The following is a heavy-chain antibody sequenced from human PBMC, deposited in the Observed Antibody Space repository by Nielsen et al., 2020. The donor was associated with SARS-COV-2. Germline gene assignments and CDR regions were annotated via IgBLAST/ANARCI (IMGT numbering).Heavy chain of an antibody. V-gene: IGHV4-30-2*01. CDR3: ARGGRITFGGADDAFDI. D-gene: IGHD3-16*01. CDR1: GGSISSGGYS. Sequence: LRLSCAVSGGSISSGGYSWSWIRQPLGKGLEWIGYIYHSGRTYYNPSLKSRVTISVDRSKNQFSLKLSSVTAADTAVYYCARGGRITFGGADDAFDIWGQGTMVTVSS. CDR2: IYHSGRT. J-gene: IGHJ3*02.